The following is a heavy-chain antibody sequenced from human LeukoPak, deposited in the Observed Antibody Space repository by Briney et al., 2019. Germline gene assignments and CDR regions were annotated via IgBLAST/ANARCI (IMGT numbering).Heavy chain of an antibody. V-gene: IGHV4-39*01. CDR3: ARHPWTSRFYDTRPPQWFDR. CDR1: GGSISSSLYY. J-gene: IGHJ5*02. CDR2: IYYTGKT. D-gene: IGHD3-22*01. Sequence: SETLSLTCTVSGGSISSSLYYWGWIRQPPGKRLEWIGSIYYTGKTYYSPSLRSRVTISDDTSKNQFSLNLIPVTTADTAVYFCARHPWTSRFYDTRPPQWFDRWGQGTLVRV.